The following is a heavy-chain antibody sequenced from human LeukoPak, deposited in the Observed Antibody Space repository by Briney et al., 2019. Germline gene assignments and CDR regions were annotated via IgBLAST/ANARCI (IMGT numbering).Heavy chain of an antibody. Sequence: GGSLRLSCAASGFTFSSYAMSWVRQAPGKGLEWVSAISGSGGSTYYAGSVKGRFTISRDNSKNTLYLQMNSLRAEDTAVYYCAKGSHYYDSSGYFFWGQGTLVTVSS. CDR2: ISGSGGST. CDR1: GFTFSSYA. J-gene: IGHJ4*02. CDR3: AKGSHYYDSSGYFF. D-gene: IGHD3-22*01. V-gene: IGHV3-23*01.